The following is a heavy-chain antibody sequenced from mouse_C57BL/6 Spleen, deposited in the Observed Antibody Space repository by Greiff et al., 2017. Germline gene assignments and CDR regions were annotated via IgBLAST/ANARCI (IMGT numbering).Heavy chain of an antibody. J-gene: IGHJ1*03. CDR1: GYTFTDYN. CDR2: INPNNGGT. Sequence: VQLKQSGPELVKPGASVKIPCTASGYTFTDYNMDWVQQSHGKSLEWIGDINPNNGGTIYNQKFKGKATMTVDKSSSTAYMEHRSLTSEDTAVXYVAKYGLLPYCDFWGTGTTVTVSS. D-gene: IGHD2-3*01. CDR3: AKYGLLPYCDF. V-gene: IGHV1-18*01.